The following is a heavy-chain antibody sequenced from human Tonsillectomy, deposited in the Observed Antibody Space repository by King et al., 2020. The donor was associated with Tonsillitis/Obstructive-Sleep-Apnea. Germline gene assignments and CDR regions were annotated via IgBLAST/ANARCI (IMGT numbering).Heavy chain of an antibody. V-gene: IGHV4-34*01. CDR1: GGSFSGYY. D-gene: IGHD2-15*01. J-gene: IGHJ6*03. CDR3: ARGEIVVVVAATLGYYYMDV. CDR2: INHSGST. Sequence: VQLQQWGAGLLKPSETLSLTCAVYGGSFSGYYWSWIRQHPGKGLEWIGEINHSGSTNYNPSLKSRVTISVDTSKNQFSLKLSSVTAADTAVYYCARGEIVVVVAATLGYYYMDVWGKGTTVAVSS.